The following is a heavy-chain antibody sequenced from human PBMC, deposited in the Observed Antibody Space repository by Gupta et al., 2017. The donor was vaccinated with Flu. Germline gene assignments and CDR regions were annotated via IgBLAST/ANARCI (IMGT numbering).Heavy chain of an antibody. J-gene: IGHJ4*02. D-gene: IGHD1-7*01. Sequence: QVQLVQSGAEVKKPGSSVKVSCKASGGSFSDYAISWVRQAPGQGLEWMGGFIPIFGTANYAQKFQGRVTITADESTSTAYMDLTSLRSEDTAVYYCARGWNSYFDYWGQGTLVTVSS. CDR2: FIPIFGTA. CDR1: GGSFSDYA. V-gene: IGHV1-69*01. CDR3: ARGWNSYFDY.